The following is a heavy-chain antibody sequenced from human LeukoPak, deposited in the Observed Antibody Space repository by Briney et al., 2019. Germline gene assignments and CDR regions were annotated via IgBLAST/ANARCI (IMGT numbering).Heavy chain of an antibody. D-gene: IGHD6-19*01. V-gene: IGHV3-23*01. CDR2: ISGSGGST. J-gene: IGHJ4*02. CDR1: GFTFSSYA. Sequence: GGSQRLSCAASGFTFSSYAMSWVRQAPGKGLEWVSAISGSGGSTYYADSVKGRFTISNDNSKNTLYLQMNSLRAEDTAVYYCAKSSEWLVLGGIDYWGQGTLVTVSS. CDR3: AKSSEWLVLGGIDY.